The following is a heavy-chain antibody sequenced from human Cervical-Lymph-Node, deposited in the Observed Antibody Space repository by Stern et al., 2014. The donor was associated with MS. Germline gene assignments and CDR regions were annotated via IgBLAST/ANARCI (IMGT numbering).Heavy chain of an antibody. CDR1: GFIFRNYA. J-gene: IGHJ4*02. V-gene: IGHV3-30*04. CDR2: ISFDGRDK. CDR3: AKGGSGSYLD. D-gene: IGHD1-26*01. Sequence: QVQLLQPGGGVVQPGRSLRLSCAASGFIFRNYAAHWVRQPPGKGLEWVAIISFDGRDKYYTDSVKGRFTVSRDTSKNRLYLEMNSLRLEDTAVYYCAKGGSGSYLDWGQGSLVTVSS.